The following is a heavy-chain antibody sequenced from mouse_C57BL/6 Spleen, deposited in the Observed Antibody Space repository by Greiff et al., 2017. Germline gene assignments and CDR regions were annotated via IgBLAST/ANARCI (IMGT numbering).Heavy chain of an antibody. CDR2: ISYDGSN. CDR1: GYSITSGYY. V-gene: IGHV3-6*01. CDR3: ARVDYDYDFDY. J-gene: IGHJ2*01. D-gene: IGHD2-4*01. Sequence: DVKLQESGPGLVKPSQSLSLTCSVTGYSITSGYYWNWIRQFPGNKLEWMGYISYDGSNNYNPSLKNRISITRDTSKNQFFLKLNSVTTEDTATYYCARVDYDYDFDYWGQGTTLTVSS.